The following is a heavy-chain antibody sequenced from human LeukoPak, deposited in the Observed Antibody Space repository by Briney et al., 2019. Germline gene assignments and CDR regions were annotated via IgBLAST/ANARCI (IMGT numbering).Heavy chain of an antibody. V-gene: IGHV1-2*02. Sequence: ASVKVSCTASGYTFTVYYMHWVRQAPGQGNEWMGWINPNSGGTNYAQKFQGRVTMTRDTSISTAYMELSRLRSDDTAVYYCARDWSLRFYDSSGYSYAFDIWGQGTMVTVSS. CDR1: GYTFTVYY. CDR3: ARDWSLRFYDSSGYSYAFDI. CDR2: INPNSGGT. J-gene: IGHJ3*02. D-gene: IGHD3-22*01.